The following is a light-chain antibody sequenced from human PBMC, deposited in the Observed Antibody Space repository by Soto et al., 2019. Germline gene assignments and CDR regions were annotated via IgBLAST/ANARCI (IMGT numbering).Light chain of an antibody. CDR2: TAS. CDR1: QNIGTH. V-gene: IGKV1-39*01. Sequence: DIQMTQSPSSLSASVGDRVTITCRASQNIGTHLNWYQQKPGKAPTVLIYTASTLQSGVPSRFSASGSGTDFTITISRLQPEDSASYYCQQSYSSLVYNFGPGTKLQIK. J-gene: IGKJ2*01. CDR3: QQSYSSLVYN.